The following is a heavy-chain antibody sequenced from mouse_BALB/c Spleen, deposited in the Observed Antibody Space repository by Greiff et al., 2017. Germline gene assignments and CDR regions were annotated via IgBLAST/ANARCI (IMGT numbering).Heavy chain of an antibody. Sequence: VQLKESGPGLVKPSQSLSLTCTVTGYSITSDYAWNWIRQFPGNKLEWMGYISYSGSTSYNPSLKSRISITRDTSKNQFFLQLNSVTTEDTATYYCARDSSGYFIDYWGQGTTLTVSS. CDR2: ISYSGST. CDR3: ARDSSGYFIDY. D-gene: IGHD3-2*01. CDR1: GYSITSDYA. J-gene: IGHJ2*01. V-gene: IGHV3-2*02.